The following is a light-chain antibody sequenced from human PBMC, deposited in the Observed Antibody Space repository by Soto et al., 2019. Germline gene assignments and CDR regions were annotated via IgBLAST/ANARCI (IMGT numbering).Light chain of an antibody. J-gene: IGKJ4*01. CDR3: QQRSKWPLT. V-gene: IGKV3D-20*02. CDR2: GVS. CDR1: QSVTSNA. Sequence: EIVLTQSPGTLSLSPGERATLSCMASQSVTSNALAWYQPKPGQAPRLLIYGVSSRATGIPDRFSGSGSGTDFTLTISSLEPEDFAVXYXQQRSKWPLTFGGGTKVDIK.